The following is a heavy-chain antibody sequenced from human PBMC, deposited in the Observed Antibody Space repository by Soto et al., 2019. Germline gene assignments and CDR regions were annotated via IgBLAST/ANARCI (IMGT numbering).Heavy chain of an antibody. CDR3: VGGQYYFDY. V-gene: IGHV3-30*03. J-gene: IGHJ4*02. Sequence: QVQLVESGGGVVQPGRSLRLSCAASGFPFSSYGMHWVREAPGKGLEWAAVISYDGSNKYYADSVKGRFTISRDNSASTLYLQMNSLRPEDTALYYCVGGQYYFDYRGQGTPVTVSP. CDR2: ISYDGSNK. D-gene: IGHD3-10*01. CDR1: GFPFSSYG.